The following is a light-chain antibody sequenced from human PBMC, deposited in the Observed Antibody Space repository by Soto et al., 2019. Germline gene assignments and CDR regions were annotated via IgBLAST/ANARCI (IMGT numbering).Light chain of an antibody. CDR3: QQYNSYSWT. Sequence: DIQVTQAPSTLSASVVDRVSITGRASQSISSWLAWYQQKPGKAPKLLIYAASTLQSGVPARYSGSGSGTEFTLTISSLQPDDFAAYYCQQYNSYSWTFGQGTKVDIK. V-gene: IGKV1-5*01. CDR2: AAS. CDR1: QSISSW. J-gene: IGKJ1*01.